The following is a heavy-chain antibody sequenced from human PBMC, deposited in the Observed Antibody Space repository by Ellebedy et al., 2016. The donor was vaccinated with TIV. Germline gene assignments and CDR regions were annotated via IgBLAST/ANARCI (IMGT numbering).Heavy chain of an antibody. CDR3: ARDMVQGMVARYLWFDY. V-gene: IGHV1-18*01. D-gene: IGHD1-26*01. CDR1: GYAFGSYI. J-gene: IGHJ4*02. CDR2: ISAYTGNT. Sequence: ASVKVSCKASGYAFGSYIISWVRQAPGQGLEWMGWISAYTGNTNYAQKFRDRVGMTTDTSTSTAYMELRSLTSDDTAVYYCARDMVQGMVARYLWFDYWGQGTLVTVSS.